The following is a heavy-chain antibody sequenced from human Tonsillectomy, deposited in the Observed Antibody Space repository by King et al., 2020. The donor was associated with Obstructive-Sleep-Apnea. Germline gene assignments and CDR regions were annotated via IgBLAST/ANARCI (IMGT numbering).Heavy chain of an antibody. D-gene: IGHD3-16*02. J-gene: IGHJ3*01. Sequence: VQLVESGGGLVQPGRSLRLSCVASGFTFDDYAMHWVRQAPGKGLEWVSSISWNSVKIEYADSVRGRFTISRDNTKNSLYLQMNSLRVEDTALYYCAKEGLDYDYVWGSYRLDAFDLWGQGTMVTVSS. CDR1: GFTFDDYA. CDR3: AKEGLDYDYVWGSYRLDAFDL. CDR2: ISWNSVKI. V-gene: IGHV3-9*01.